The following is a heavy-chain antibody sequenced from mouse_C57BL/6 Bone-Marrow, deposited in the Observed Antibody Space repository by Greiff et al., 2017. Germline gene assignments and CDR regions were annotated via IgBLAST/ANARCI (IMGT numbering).Heavy chain of an antibody. V-gene: IGHV7-3*01. D-gene: IGHD2-4*01. CDR2: IRNKANGYTT. CDR3: ARSLIYYDYGGTGYYFDY. CDR1: GFTFTDYY. J-gene: IGHJ2*01. Sequence: EVKVVESGGGLVQPGGSLSLSCAASGFTFTDYYMSWVRQPPGKALEWLGFIRNKANGYTTEYSASVKGRFTISRDNSQSILYLQMNALRAEDSATYYGARSLIYYDYGGTGYYFDYWGQGTTLTVSS.